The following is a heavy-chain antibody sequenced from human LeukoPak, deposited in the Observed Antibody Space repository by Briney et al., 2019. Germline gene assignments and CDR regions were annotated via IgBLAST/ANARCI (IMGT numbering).Heavy chain of an antibody. V-gene: IGHV5-51*01. Sequence: GESLKISCKGSGYSFTSYWIGWVRQMPGKGLEWMGIIYPGDSDTRYSPSFQGQVTISADKSISTAYLQWSSLKASDTAMYYCARNQKYGPQTLLGMDVWGQGTTVTVSS. J-gene: IGHJ6*02. D-gene: IGHD2/OR15-2a*01. CDR2: IYPGDSDT. CDR1: GYSFTSYW. CDR3: ARNQKYGPQTLLGMDV.